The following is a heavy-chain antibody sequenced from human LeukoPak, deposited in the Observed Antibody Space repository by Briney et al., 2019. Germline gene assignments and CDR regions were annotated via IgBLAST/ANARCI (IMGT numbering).Heavy chain of an antibody. CDR2: ISGRDTST. Sequence: GRSLRLSCAASGFTFSSYAMSWVRQAPGKGLEWVSSISGRDTSTYYADSVKGRFTISRDNSKNTLYLQMNSLRAEDTAVYYCARTLSGSYRDYWGQGTLVTVSS. J-gene: IGHJ4*02. CDR3: ARTLSGSYRDY. CDR1: GFTFSSYA. V-gene: IGHV3-23*01. D-gene: IGHD1-26*01.